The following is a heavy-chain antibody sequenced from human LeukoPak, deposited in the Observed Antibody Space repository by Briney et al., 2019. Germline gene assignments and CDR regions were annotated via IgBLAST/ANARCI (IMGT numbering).Heavy chain of an antibody. CDR3: AREELEGFGGDLDY. Sequence: ASVKVSCKASGYTFTSYAMHWVRQAPGQRLEWMGWINAGNGNTKYSQKFQGRVTITRDTSASTAYMELSSLRSEDTAVYYCAREELEGFGGDLDYWGQGTLVTVSS. D-gene: IGHD3-16*01. J-gene: IGHJ4*02. CDR2: INAGNGNT. V-gene: IGHV1-3*01. CDR1: GYTFTSYA.